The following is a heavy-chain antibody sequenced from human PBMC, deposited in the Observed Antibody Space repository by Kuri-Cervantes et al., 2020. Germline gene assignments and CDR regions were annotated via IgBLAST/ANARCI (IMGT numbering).Heavy chain of an antibody. V-gene: IGHV3-30*18. CDR3: AKDLTVYGMDV. Sequence: GESLKISCAASGFTFSSYGMHWVRQAPGKGLEWVAVISYDGSNKYYADSVKGRFTIFRDNSKNTLYLQMNSLRAEDTAVYYCAKDLTVYGMDVWGQGTTVTVSS. CDR2: ISYDGSNK. D-gene: IGHD2-8*01. J-gene: IGHJ6*02. CDR1: GFTFSSYG.